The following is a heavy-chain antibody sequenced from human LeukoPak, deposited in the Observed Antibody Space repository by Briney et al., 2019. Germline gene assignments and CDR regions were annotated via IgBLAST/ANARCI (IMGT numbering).Heavy chain of an antibody. CDR2: IKEDGGGK. CDR1: GFSFSSYW. J-gene: IGHJ4*02. Sequence: GGSLRLSCAASGFSFSSYWMTWFRQPPGKGLEWVANIKEDGGGKYYVDSMQGRFSISRDNAKNSLYLQMNSLRAEDTAVYYCAKDYMIVVVITPYFDYWGQGTLVTVSS. CDR3: AKDYMIVVVITPYFDY. V-gene: IGHV3-7*01. D-gene: IGHD3-22*01.